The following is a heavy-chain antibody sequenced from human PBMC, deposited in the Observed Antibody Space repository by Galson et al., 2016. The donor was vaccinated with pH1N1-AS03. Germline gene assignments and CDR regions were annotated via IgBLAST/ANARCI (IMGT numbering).Heavy chain of an antibody. J-gene: IGHJ4*02. CDR2: VDPDTSKT. V-gene: IGHV1-69-2*01. CDR3: ATDGPRGSLSS. CDR1: GYTFTDYN. Sequence: VKVSCKVSGYTFTDYNMHWVQQAPGKGLEWMGLVDPDTSKTKYAEKFQGRVTITADTSRSTAYMDLSGLRSADTAIYYCATDGPRGSLSSWGQGTLVTVSS. D-gene: IGHD6-6*01.